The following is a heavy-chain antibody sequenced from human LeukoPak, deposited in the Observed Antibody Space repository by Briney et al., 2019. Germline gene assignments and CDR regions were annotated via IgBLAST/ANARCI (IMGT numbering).Heavy chain of an antibody. Sequence: PSETLSLTCTVSGGSISSSSYYWGWIRQPPGKGLEWIGSIYYSGSTYYNPSLKSRVTISVDTSKNQFSLKLSSVTAADTAVYYCARVRSHYYGSGSYYNVFDYWGQGTLVTVSS. D-gene: IGHD3-10*01. J-gene: IGHJ4*02. CDR3: ARVRSHYYGSGSYYNVFDY. CDR1: GGSISSSSYY. V-gene: IGHV4-39*07. CDR2: IYYSGST.